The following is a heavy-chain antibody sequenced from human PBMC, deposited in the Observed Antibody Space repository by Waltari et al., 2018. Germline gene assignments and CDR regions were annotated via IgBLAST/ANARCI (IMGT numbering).Heavy chain of an antibody. V-gene: IGHV1-18*01. CDR2: ISPYNDNT. Sequence: QVQLVQSGPEVKRPGASVKVSCKASGYSFTNFGISWVRQAPGQGLEWMGWISPYNDNTNYAQGLQGRVTMTTDTYTNTAYLELRSLNSDDTAVYFCARVRDIVLVVGSTQKRNEFDAWGQGTLVTVSS. J-gene: IGHJ5*02. CDR1: GYSFTNFG. D-gene: IGHD2-8*02. CDR3: ARVRDIVLVVGSTQKRNEFDA.